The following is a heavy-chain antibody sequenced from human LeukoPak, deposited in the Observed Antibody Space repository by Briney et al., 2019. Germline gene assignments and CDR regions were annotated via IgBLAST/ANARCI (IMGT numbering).Heavy chain of an antibody. Sequence: PSETLSLTCTVSGGSISSYYWSWLRQPPGKGQEWDGYIYYSGSTNYKPSLKSRVTISVDTSKNQFSLKLSSVTAADTAVYYCARGDPGDYYDSSGYPWAFDIWGQGTMVTVSS. J-gene: IGHJ3*02. D-gene: IGHD3-22*01. CDR3: ARGDPGDYYDSSGYPWAFDI. CDR1: GGSISSYY. CDR2: IYYSGST. V-gene: IGHV4-59*08.